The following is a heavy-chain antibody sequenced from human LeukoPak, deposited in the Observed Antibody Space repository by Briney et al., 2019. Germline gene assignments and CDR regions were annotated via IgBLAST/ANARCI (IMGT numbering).Heavy chain of an antibody. J-gene: IGHJ3*02. CDR2: IIPIFGTA. CDR1: GYTFTSYA. D-gene: IGHD4-17*01. V-gene: IGHV1-69*13. CDR3: AREPNDYGDYDAFDI. Sequence: ASVKVSCKASGYTFTSYAMNWVRQAPGQGLEWMGGIIPIFGTANYAQKFQGRVTITADESTSTAYMELSSLRSEDTAVYYCAREPNDYGDYDAFDIWGQGTMVTVSS.